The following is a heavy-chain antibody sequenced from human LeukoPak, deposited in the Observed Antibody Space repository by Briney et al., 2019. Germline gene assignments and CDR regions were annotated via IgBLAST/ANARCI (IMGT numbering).Heavy chain of an antibody. V-gene: IGHV3-23*01. J-gene: IGHJ4*02. Sequence: GRSLRLSCVSSGFIFSSYVMSWVRQAPGKGLEWVPSISVAGATTDYADSVKGRFTISRDNSKSTVYLQMNGLRVEDTALYYCAKLSLGDFEYFDYWGQGTLVTVSS. CDR3: AKLSLGDFEYFDY. CDR1: GFIFSSYV. CDR2: ISVAGATT. D-gene: IGHD2-21*02.